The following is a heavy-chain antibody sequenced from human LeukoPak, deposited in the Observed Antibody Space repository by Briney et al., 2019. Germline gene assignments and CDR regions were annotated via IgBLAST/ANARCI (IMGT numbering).Heavy chain of an antibody. CDR3: ATVGGPMVRGVTIPQVFDH. CDR2: ISGSDTT. D-gene: IGHD3-10*01. CDR1: GFTFSNYE. Sequence: GGSLRLSCAASGFTFSNYEMNWVRQAPGKGLEWVSYISGSDTTYYADSVKGRFTVSRDNAKNSLYLQMNSLRAEDTAVYYCATVGGPMVRGVTIPQVFDHWGQGTLVTVSS. J-gene: IGHJ4*02. V-gene: IGHV3-48*03.